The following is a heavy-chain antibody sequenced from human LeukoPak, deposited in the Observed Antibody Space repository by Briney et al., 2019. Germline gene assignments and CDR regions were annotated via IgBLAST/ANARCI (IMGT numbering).Heavy chain of an antibody. D-gene: IGHD6-13*01. CDR1: GFTFDDYA. V-gene: IGHV3-9*01. Sequence: GRSLRLSCAASGFTFDDYAMHWVRQAPGKGLEWVSGISWNSGSIGYADSVKGRFTISRDNAKNSLYLQMNSLRAEDTALYYCAKGIAAAAGQFDYWGQGTLVTVSS. CDR3: AKGIAAAAGQFDY. CDR2: ISWNSGSI. J-gene: IGHJ4*02.